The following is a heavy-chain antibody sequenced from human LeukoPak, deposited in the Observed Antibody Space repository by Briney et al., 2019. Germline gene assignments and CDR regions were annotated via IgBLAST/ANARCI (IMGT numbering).Heavy chain of an antibody. CDR2: IYTSGST. CDR3: ARDTGGSWRHFDY. CDR1: GGSISSGSYY. D-gene: IGHD6-13*01. Sequence: PSETLSLTCTVSGGSISSGSYYWSWIRQPAGKGLEWIGRIYTSGSTNYNPSLKSRVTISADTSKNQFSLKLSSVTAADTAVYYCARDTGGSWRHFDYWGQGTLVTVSS. V-gene: IGHV4-61*02. J-gene: IGHJ4*02.